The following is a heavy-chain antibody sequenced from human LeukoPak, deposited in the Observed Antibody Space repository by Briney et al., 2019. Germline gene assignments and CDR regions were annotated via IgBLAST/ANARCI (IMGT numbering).Heavy chain of an antibody. CDR2: IIGSGSNT. D-gene: IGHD2-15*01. V-gene: IGHV3-23*01. J-gene: IGHJ6*02. CDR1: GFPFSTYA. Sequence: GGSLRLSCAASGFPFSTYAMSWVRQAPGKGLEWVSAIIGSGSNTYYADSVKGRFTISRDNSKNTLYLQMNSLRAEDTAVYYCARDRGYCSGGSCADYYYYGMDVWGQGTTVTVSS. CDR3: ARDRGYCSGGSCADYYYYGMDV.